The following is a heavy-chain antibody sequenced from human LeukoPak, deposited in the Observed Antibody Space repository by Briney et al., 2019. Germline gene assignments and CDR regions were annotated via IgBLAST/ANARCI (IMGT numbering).Heavy chain of an antibody. V-gene: IGHV4-59*01. J-gene: IGHJ3*02. D-gene: IGHD2-8*02. CDR2: FHHTGGT. Sequence: PSETLSLTCSVSGGSMTSYYWSWTRQPPGKGLEWIGFFHHTGGTNYNPYVKSRVTISGDTPKNQVSLKMTSVTAADTAVYYYATHRPVGGAYWGSFDMWGHGTLVTVSS. CDR1: GGSMTSYY. CDR3: ATHRPVGGAYWGSFDM.